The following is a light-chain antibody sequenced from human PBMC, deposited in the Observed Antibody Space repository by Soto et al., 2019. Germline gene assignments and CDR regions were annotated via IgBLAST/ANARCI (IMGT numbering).Light chain of an antibody. CDR2: KAS. CDR3: QHYNVYWT. V-gene: IGKV1-5*03. J-gene: IGKJ1*01. Sequence: DIQMTQSPSTLSGSVGDRVTIAFRASQAISSWLAWYQQKPGKAPKLLIYKASTLKSGVPSRFSGSGSGTEFTLTISSLQPDDFATYYCQHYNVYWTFGQGTKVDTK. CDR1: QAISSW.